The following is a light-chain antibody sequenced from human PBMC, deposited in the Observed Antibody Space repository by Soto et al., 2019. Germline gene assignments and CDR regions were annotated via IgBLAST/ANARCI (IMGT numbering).Light chain of an antibody. CDR3: QQYKSWPPIT. CDR2: GAS. Sequence: MSQSPSTLSVSPVDRATLSFSAGHVVDDDLAWYQQKRVQAPRLLIYGASTRATGRPARFSGSASGTEFTLTTSGLQPEDYAVYYCQQYKSWPPITFGQGTRLEIK. CDR1: HVVDDD. V-gene: IGKV3-15*01. J-gene: IGKJ5*01.